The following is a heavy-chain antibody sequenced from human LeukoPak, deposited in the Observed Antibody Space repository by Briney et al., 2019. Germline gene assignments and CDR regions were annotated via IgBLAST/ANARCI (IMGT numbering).Heavy chain of an antibody. J-gene: IGHJ4*02. Sequence: SQTLSLTCAVYGGSFSGYYWGWIRQPPGKGLEWIGEINHSGSTNYNPSLKNRVTISVDTSKNQFSLKLSSVTAADTAVYYCATTRRKYYFDYWGQGTLVTVSS. CDR1: GGSFSGYY. D-gene: IGHD1-14*01. V-gene: IGHV4-34*01. CDR2: INHSGST. CDR3: ATTRRKYYFDY.